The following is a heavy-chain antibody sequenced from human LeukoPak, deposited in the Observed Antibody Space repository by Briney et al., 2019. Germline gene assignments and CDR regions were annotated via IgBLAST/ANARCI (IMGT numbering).Heavy chain of an antibody. J-gene: IGHJ4*02. Sequence: GGSLRLSCAASGVTLSTYWKSWVRQAPGKGLEWVAIIKQDGSEKYYVDSVKGRFTISRDNAKNSLYLQMNSLRAEDTAVYYCAGSGGWLLHYWGQGTLVTVSS. V-gene: IGHV3-7*01. CDR1: GVTLSTYW. CDR3: AGSGGWLLHY. D-gene: IGHD6-19*01. CDR2: IKQDGSEK.